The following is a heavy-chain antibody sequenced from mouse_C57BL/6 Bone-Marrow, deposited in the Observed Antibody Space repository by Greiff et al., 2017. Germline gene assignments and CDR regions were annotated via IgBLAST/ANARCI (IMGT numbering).Heavy chain of an antibody. CDR2: IDPETGGT. CDR1: GYTFTDYE. Sequence: VQRVESGAELVRPGASVTLSCKASGYTFTDYEMHWVKQTPVHGLEWIGAIDPETGGTAYNQKFKGKAILTADKASSTAYMELRSLTSEDSAVYYCTRQPYYYGSSSYYFDYWGQGTTLTVSS. CDR3: TRQPYYYGSSSYYFDY. V-gene: IGHV1-15*01. D-gene: IGHD1-1*01. J-gene: IGHJ2*01.